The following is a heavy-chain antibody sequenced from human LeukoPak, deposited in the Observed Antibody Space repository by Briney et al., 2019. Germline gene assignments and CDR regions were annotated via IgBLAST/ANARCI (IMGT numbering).Heavy chain of an antibody. J-gene: IGHJ6*03. CDR3: ARDPYSGTYGDTYYYYMDV. CDR1: AFTFSSYG. Sequence: GGSLRLSCAASAFTFSSYGMSWVRQAPGKGLEWVSAISGDGRDIFYADAVKGRFTISRDNSKNTLYLQMNSLRAEDTAVYYCARDPYSGTYGDTYYYYMDVWGKGTTVTISS. CDR2: ISGDGRDI. V-gene: IGHV3-23*01. D-gene: IGHD1-26*01.